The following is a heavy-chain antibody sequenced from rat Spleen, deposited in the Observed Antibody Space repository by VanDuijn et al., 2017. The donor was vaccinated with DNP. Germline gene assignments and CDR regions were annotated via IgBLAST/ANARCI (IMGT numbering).Heavy chain of an antibody. J-gene: IGHJ1*01. CDR2: ISPSGGST. V-gene: IGHV5S23*01. CDR1: GFTFRNYD. Sequence: EVQLVESGGGLVQPGNSLKLSCAASGFTFRNYDMAWVRQAPTKGLEWVASISPSGGSTYYRDSVKGRFTVSRDNEKSSLYLQMDSLRSEDTATYYCARSDWENWYFDFWGPGTMVTVSS. CDR3: ARSDWENWYFDF. D-gene: IGHD5-1*01.